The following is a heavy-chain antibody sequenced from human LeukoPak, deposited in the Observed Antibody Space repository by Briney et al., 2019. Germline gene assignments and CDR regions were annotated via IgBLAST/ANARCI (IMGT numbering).Heavy chain of an antibody. CDR3: ARDLWSGRITMVRGVTPFEY. CDR2: ISGSGGST. V-gene: IGHV3-23*01. J-gene: IGHJ4*02. CDR1: GFTLSSYA. Sequence: QPGGSLRLSCAASGFTLSSYAMSWVRQAPGKGLEWVSAISGSGGSTYYADSVKGRFTISRDNAKNSLYLQMNSLRAEDTAVYYCARDLWSGRITMVRGVTPFEYWGQGTLVTVSS. D-gene: IGHD3-10*01.